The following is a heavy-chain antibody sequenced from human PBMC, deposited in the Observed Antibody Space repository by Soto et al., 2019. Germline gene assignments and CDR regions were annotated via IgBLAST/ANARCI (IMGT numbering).Heavy chain of an antibody. D-gene: IGHD6-13*01. CDR1: GDSVSSNSAA. J-gene: IGHJ5*02. CDR3: ARDSGGSSWYLGIANWFDP. V-gene: IGHV6-1*01. Sequence: KQSQTLSLTCAISGDSVSSNSAAWNWIRQSPSRGLEWLGRTYYRSKWYNDYAVSVKSRITINPDTSKNQFSLQANSVTPEDTAVYYCARDSGGSSWYLGIANWFDPWGQGTLVTVSS. CDR2: TYYRSKWYN.